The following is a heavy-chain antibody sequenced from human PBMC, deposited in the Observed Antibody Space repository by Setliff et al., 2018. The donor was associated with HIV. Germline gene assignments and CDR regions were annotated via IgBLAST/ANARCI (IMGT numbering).Heavy chain of an antibody. Sequence: PSETLSLTCTVSGGYVSSSLYYWGWIRQPPGKGLEWIGTVYYSGTTQYNPSFKSRVTMSVDTSENQFSLNLTSVTAADTGLYFCARGRDASTWYLSHFYSYYYLDVWGNGTTVTVSS. CDR3: ARGRDASTWYLSHFYSYYYLDV. CDR2: VYYSGTT. J-gene: IGHJ6*03. D-gene: IGHD6-13*01. V-gene: IGHV4-39*01. CDR1: GGYVSSSLYY.